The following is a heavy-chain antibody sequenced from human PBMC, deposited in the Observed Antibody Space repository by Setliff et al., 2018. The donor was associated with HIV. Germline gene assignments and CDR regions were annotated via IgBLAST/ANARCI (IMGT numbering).Heavy chain of an antibody. D-gene: IGHD6-13*01. J-gene: IGHJ3*01. CDR3: ARHRHTAAGTLDAFDL. CDR1: EYSFTSHW. CDR2: IHPVDSDA. V-gene: IGHV5-51*01. Sequence: PGESLKIFCKGSEYSFTSHWIGWVRQMPGKGLEWMGIIHPVDSDARYSPSFQGQVTMSVDNSINTAYLQWGSLKASDTAFYYCARHRHTAAGTLDAFDLWGQGTMVTVSS.